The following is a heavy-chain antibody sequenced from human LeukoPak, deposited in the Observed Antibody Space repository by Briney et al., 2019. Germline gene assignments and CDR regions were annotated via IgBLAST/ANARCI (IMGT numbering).Heavy chain of an antibody. Sequence: ESSETLSLTYAVYGGFFSMYYWSWIRQPPGKGLEWMGVMDHSGSTNYNPSLRTRVTLSVETSKTQFFLKLSSWTAGTTPVYNVARGLSPSGYSDYGAIDYWGQGTLVTVSS. CDR2: MDHSGST. CDR3: ARGLSPSGYSDYGAIDY. CDR1: GGFFSMYY. D-gene: IGHD4-11*01. V-gene: IGHV4-34*01. J-gene: IGHJ4*02.